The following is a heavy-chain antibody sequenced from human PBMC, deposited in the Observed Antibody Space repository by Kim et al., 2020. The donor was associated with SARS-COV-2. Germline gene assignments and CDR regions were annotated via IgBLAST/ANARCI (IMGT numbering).Heavy chain of an antibody. J-gene: IGHJ6*03. CDR2: IYYSGST. V-gene: IGHV4-39*01. CDR1: GGSISSSSYY. D-gene: IGHD6-19*01. CDR3: ARGCLIAVAGTLLPYYYYYMDV. Sequence: SETLSLTCTVSGGSISSSSYYWGWIRQPPGKGLEWIGSIYYSGSTYYNPSLKSRVTISVDTSKNQFSLKLSSVTAADTAVYYCARGCLIAVAGTLLPYYYYYMDVWGKGTTVTVSS.